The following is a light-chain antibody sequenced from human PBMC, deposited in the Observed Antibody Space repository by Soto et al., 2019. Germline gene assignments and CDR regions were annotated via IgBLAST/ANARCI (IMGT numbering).Light chain of an antibody. CDR1: QSISSS. J-gene: IGKJ1*01. V-gene: IGKV3-15*01. CDR2: AAS. Sequence: VMTQSPGTLSVSPVERATLSCRASQSISSSLAWYQQKPGQPPRLLIYAASTRATDVPARFSGGGSETEFTLTISSLQSEDFAVYFCQQYNIWPLWTFGQGTKVDIK. CDR3: QQYNIWPLWT.